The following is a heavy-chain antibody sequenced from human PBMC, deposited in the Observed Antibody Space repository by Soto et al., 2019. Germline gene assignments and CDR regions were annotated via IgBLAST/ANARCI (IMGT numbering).Heavy chain of an antibody. CDR2: ILYTGNT. Sequence: QLQLRESGPGLVKPSETLSLTCSISGASTTSPGYSWGWIRQSPGKGLEWIASILYTGNTYYNPSLQSRGTIVVDGSRTQFSLRLTSVTAADTAVYYGARYSHTFDFWGQGILVTASA. CDR1: GASTTSPGYS. J-gene: IGHJ4*02. V-gene: IGHV4-39*01. CDR3: ARYSHTFDF. D-gene: IGHD2-15*01.